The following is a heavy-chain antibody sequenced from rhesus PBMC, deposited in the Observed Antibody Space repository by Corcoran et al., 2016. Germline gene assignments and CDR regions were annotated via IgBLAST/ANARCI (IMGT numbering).Heavy chain of an antibody. CDR1: GYSISRGYD. Sequence: QVQLQESGPGLVKPSETLSLTCAVSGYSISRGYDWNWIRNPPGKGLEWIGSIGGTLGTTNYNPSLKSRVTISKDTSKNQFSLILSSVTAADTAVYYCGRGNCGLDSWGQGVVVTVSS. CDR3: GRGNCGLDS. CDR2: IGGTLGTT. J-gene: IGHJ6*01. V-gene: IGHV4-127*01.